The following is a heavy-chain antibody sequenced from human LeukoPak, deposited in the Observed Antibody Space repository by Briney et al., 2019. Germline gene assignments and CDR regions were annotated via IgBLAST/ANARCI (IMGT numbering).Heavy chain of an antibody. CDR2: IYYSGST. CDR1: GGSISSGDYY. D-gene: IGHD3-22*01. Sequence: SQTLSLTCTVSGGSISSGDYYWSWIRQPPGKGLEWIGYIYYSGSTYYNPSLKSRVTISVDTSKNQFSLKLSSVTAADTAVYYGARDSSYYDSRGPDAFDIWGQGKMVTVS. CDR3: ARDSSYYDSRGPDAFDI. V-gene: IGHV4-30-4*01. J-gene: IGHJ3*02.